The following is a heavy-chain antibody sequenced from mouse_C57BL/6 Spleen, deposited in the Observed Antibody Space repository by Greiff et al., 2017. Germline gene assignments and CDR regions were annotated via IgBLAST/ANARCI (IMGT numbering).Heavy chain of an antibody. Sequence: EVQLQQSGPELVKPGASVKISCKASGYTFTDYYMNWVKQSHGKSLEWIGDINPNNGGTSYNQKFKGKATLTVDKSSSTAYMELRSLTSEDSAVYYCARSDYDGGSPAYWGQGTTLTVSS. CDR1: GYTFTDYY. CDR2: INPNNGGT. V-gene: IGHV1-26*01. CDR3: ARSDYDGGSPAY. J-gene: IGHJ2*01. D-gene: IGHD2-4*01.